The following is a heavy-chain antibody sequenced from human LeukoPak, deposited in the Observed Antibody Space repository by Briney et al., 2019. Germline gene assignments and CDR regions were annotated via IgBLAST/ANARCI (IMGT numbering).Heavy chain of an antibody. CDR1: GGTFSSYA. CDR2: IIPIFGTA. J-gene: IGHJ4*02. CDR3: AREVTTFVGFDY. V-gene: IGHV1-69*05. Sequence: SVKVSCKASGGTFSSYAISWVRQAPGQGLEWMGRIIPIFGTANYAQKFQGRVTITTDESTSTAYMELSSLRSEDTAVYYCAREVTTFVGFDYWGQGTLVIISS. D-gene: IGHD3-16*01.